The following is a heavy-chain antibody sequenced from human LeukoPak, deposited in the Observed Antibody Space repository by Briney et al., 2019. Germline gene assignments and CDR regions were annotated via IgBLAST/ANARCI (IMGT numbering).Heavy chain of an antibody. D-gene: IGHD6-19*01. V-gene: IGHV3-11*04. J-gene: IGHJ4*02. CDR3: ARDSIAVAAYGDY. CDR1: GFTFSDYY. CDR2: ISSSDSTI. Sequence: GGSLRLSCAASGFTFSDYYMSWIRQAPGKGLEWVSYISSSDSTIYYADSVKGRFTISRDNAKNSLYLQMNSLRAEDTAVYYCARDSIAVAAYGDYWGQGTLVTVSS.